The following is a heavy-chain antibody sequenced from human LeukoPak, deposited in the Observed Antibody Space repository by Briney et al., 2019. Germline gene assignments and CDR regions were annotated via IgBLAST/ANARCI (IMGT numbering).Heavy chain of an antibody. Sequence: ASETLSLTCTVSGGSISSYYWSWIRQPPGKGLEWIGYVYYSGSAHYNPSLKSRVTISVDTSKSQLSLKLSSVTAADTAVYYCASAIFVENAIDIWGQGAMVTVSS. CDR2: VYYSGSA. CDR3: ASAIFVENAIDI. V-gene: IGHV4-59*01. D-gene: IGHD3-3*01. CDR1: GGSISSYY. J-gene: IGHJ3*02.